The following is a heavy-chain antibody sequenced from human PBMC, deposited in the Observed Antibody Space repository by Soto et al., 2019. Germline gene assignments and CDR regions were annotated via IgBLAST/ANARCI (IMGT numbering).Heavy chain of an antibody. Sequence: PGESLKISCKGSGYSFTSYWISWVRQMPGKGLEWMGRIDPSDSYTNYSPSFQGHVTISADKSISTAYLQWSSLKASDTAMYYCAREGSIVVVPADITYYYYGMDVWGQGTTVTVSS. CDR1: GYSFTSYW. CDR2: IDPSDSYT. V-gene: IGHV5-10-1*01. CDR3: AREGSIVVVPADITYYYYGMDV. J-gene: IGHJ6*02. D-gene: IGHD2-2*02.